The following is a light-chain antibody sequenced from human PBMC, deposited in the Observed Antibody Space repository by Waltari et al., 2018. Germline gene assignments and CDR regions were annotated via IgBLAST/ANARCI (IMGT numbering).Light chain of an antibody. Sequence: DIQMTQSPSSLSASVGDRVIITCRASQTISNYLNWYQQKPGKAPKVLISAASTLRSGVPSRFSGSRSGTDFTLIITSLQPEDFATYYCQQGYSVPYTFGQGTKLEIK. CDR2: AAS. CDR1: QTISNY. J-gene: IGKJ2*01. CDR3: QQGYSVPYT. V-gene: IGKV1-39*01.